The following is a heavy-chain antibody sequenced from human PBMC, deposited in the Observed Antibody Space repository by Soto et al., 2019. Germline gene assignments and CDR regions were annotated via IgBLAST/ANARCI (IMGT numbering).Heavy chain of an antibody. CDR1: GFTFSSYG. V-gene: IGHV3-30*03. Sequence: GGSLRLSCAASGFTFSSYGMHWVRQAPGKGLEWVAVISYDGSNKYYADSVKGRFTISRDNSKNTLYLQMNSLRAEDTAVYYCAGGYCSGGSCNLNYCYYGMDVWGQGTTVTVSS. CDR2: ISYDGSNK. D-gene: IGHD2-15*01. J-gene: IGHJ6*02. CDR3: AGGYCSGGSCNLNYCYYGMDV.